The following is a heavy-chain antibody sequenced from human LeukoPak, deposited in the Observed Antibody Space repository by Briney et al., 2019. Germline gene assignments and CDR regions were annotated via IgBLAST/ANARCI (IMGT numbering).Heavy chain of an antibody. D-gene: IGHD1-26*01. CDR3: ARDGQWDLTYYLDY. V-gene: IGHV3-21*01. CDR2: ISSHGNYI. CDR1: GFTFTSYS. J-gene: IGHJ4*02. Sequence: GGSLRLSCAGSGFTFTSYSLNWVRQAPGKGLELVSCISSHGNYIYYADSVKGRFTVSRDDATNSVFLQMNSLGAEDTGIYYCARDGQWDLTYYLDYWGQGILVTVSS.